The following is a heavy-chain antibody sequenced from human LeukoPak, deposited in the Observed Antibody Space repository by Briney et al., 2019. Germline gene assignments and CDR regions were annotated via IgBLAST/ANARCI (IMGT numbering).Heavy chain of an antibody. Sequence: GGSLRLSCIASRFTFDDYAMHWVRQAPGKGLEWVSLISGDAGSTYYADSVKGRFTISRDDSKNSLYLQMNSLSTEDTAFYYCAKDIYRGLDMATRPDYWGQGTLVTVSS. CDR1: RFTFDDYA. D-gene: IGHD5-24*01. J-gene: IGHJ4*02. CDR2: ISGDAGST. V-gene: IGHV3-43*02. CDR3: AKDIYRGLDMATRPDY.